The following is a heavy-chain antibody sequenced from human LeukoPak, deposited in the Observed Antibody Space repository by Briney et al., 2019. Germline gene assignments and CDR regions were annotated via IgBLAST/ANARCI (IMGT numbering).Heavy chain of an antibody. D-gene: IGHD2-21*02. V-gene: IGHV3-21*01. CDR3: AKPTYCGGDCYPDAFDI. J-gene: IGHJ3*02. CDR2: ISSSSSYI. Sequence: GGSLRLSCAASGFTFSSYSMNGLRQAPGKGLEWVSSISSSSSYIYYADSVKGRFTISRDNAKNSLYLQMNSLRAEDTAVYYCAKPTYCGGDCYPDAFDIWGQGIMVTVSS. CDR1: GFTFSSYS.